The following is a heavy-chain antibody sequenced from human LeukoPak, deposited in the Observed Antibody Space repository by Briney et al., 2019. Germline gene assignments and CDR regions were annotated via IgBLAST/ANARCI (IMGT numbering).Heavy chain of an antibody. CDR1: GGSFSGYY. V-gene: IGHV3-33*08. J-gene: IGHJ4*02. CDR2: IWYDGSNK. Sequence: LSLTCAVYGGSFSGYYWSWIRQPPGKGLEWVAVIWYDGSNKYYADSVKGRFTISRDNSKNTLYLQMNSLRGEDTAVYYCARGRGGRFDYWGQGTLVTVSS. CDR3: ARGRGGRFDY. D-gene: IGHD3-10*01.